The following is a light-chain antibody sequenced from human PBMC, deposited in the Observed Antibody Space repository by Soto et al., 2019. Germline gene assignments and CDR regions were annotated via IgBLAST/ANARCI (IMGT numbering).Light chain of an antibody. V-gene: IGLV3-1*01. CDR3: QAWDSVTANVV. Sequence: SYELTQTPSVPVSPGQTATITCSGDKLRDKFVTWYQQRPGQSPDLVIYQNNKRPSGIPERFSGSKSENTATLTISGTQAMDETAYYCQAWDSVTANVVFGGGTKLTVL. CDR1: KLRDKF. J-gene: IGLJ2*01. CDR2: QNN.